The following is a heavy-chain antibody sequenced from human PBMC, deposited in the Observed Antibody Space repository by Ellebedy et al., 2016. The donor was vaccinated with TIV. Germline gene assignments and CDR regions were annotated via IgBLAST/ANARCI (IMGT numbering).Heavy chain of an antibody. Sequence: PGGSLRLSCPAPGFTFSDYSMNWVRQAPGKGLAWVSSISDFRAYRFYADSVKGRFTISRDNAKNSLYLQMDSLRAEDTAVYYCARDTVPAAPDAFDIWGQGTMVTVSS. CDR3: ARDTVPAAPDAFDI. J-gene: IGHJ3*02. D-gene: IGHD2-2*01. CDR1: GFTFSDYS. CDR2: ISDFRAYR. V-gene: IGHV3-21*01.